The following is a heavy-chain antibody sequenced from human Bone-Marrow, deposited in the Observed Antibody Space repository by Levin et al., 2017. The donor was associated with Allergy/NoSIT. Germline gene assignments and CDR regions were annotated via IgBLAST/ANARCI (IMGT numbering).Heavy chain of an antibody. Sequence: GESLKISCAASGFSFNNYNMHWVRQAPGKGLEWVADISYAGTNKHHADSVQGRFIISRDNSKNTLFLQMNSLRPEDTAVYYCARVQYQLISGALDIWGQGAMVTVSS. V-gene: IGHV3-30*04. CDR2: ISYAGTNK. D-gene: IGHD2-2*01. CDR1: GFSFNNYN. CDR3: ARVQYQLISGALDI. J-gene: IGHJ3*02.